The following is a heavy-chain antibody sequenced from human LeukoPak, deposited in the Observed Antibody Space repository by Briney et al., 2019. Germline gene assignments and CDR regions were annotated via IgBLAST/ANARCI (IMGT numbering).Heavy chain of an antibody. CDR1: GYTFTSYD. D-gene: IGHD6-6*01. Sequence: ASVKVSCKASGYTFTSYDINWVRQATGQGLEWMGWMNPNSGNTGYAQKFQGRVTMTRDTSISTAYMELSRLRSDDTAVYYCARGGAARPDIWGQGTMVTVSS. J-gene: IGHJ3*02. V-gene: IGHV1-8*01. CDR2: MNPNSGNT. CDR3: ARGGAARPDI.